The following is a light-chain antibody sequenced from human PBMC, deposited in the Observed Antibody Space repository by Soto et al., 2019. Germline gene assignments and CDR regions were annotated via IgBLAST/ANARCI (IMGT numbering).Light chain of an antibody. CDR2: AAS. CDR3: QKYNGAPPET. Sequence: DIQMTQSPSSLSATVGDRVTITCRASQDISNYLDWHQQKPGEVPKLLIYAASTLQPGVPSRFSGSGSGTDFTLTISSLQPEDVATYYCQKYNGAPPETFGPGTKVDTK. J-gene: IGKJ3*01. V-gene: IGKV1-27*01. CDR1: QDISNY.